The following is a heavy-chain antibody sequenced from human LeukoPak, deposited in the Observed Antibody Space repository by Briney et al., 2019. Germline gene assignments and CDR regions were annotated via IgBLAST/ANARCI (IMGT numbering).Heavy chain of an antibody. Sequence: SETLSLTCTVSGGSISSYYWSWLRQPPGKGLEWIGYIYYSGSTNYNPSLKSRVTISVDTSKNQFSLKLSSVTAADTAVYYCARSGLYYYDSSGYYLDYWGQGTLVTVSS. J-gene: IGHJ4*02. CDR2: IYYSGST. D-gene: IGHD3-22*01. V-gene: IGHV4-59*01. CDR3: ARSGLYYYDSSGYYLDY. CDR1: GGSISSYY.